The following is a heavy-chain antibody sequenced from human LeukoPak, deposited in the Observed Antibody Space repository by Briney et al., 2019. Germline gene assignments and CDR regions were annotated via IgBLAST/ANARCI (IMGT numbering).Heavy chain of an antibody. J-gene: IGHJ2*01. Sequence: GGSLRLSCAASGFTFYSYAMSWVRQAPGKGLEWVSAISGSGGSTYYADSVKGRFTISRDNSRNTLYLQMNSLRAEDTAVYYCAKAPARLWFGEFVKKWYFDLWGRGTLVTVSS. CDR3: AKAPARLWFGEFVKKWYFDL. D-gene: IGHD3-10*01. CDR1: GFTFYSYA. CDR2: ISGSGGST. V-gene: IGHV3-23*01.